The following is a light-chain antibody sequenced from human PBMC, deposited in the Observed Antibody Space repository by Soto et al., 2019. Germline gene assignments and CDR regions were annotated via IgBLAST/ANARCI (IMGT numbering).Light chain of an antibody. V-gene: IGKV3-20*01. J-gene: IGKJ4*01. Sequence: EIVLTQSPGTLSLSPGERATLSCRASQSVSSSYLAWYQQKPGQAPRLLIYGASSRATGIPDRFSGSGSGTDFTLTISRLEPEDLAVYYCQQYGSSPALTFGRGTKVEIK. CDR2: GAS. CDR1: QSVSSSY. CDR3: QQYGSSPALT.